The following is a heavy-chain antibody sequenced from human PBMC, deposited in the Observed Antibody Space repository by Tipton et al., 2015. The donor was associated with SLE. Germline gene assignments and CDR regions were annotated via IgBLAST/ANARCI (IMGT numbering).Heavy chain of an antibody. J-gene: IGHJ4*02. CDR1: GASIRTYY. V-gene: IGHV4-59*01. CDR2: IYYSGST. D-gene: IGHD3-10*01. CDR3: ARAPTYYYGSGSYSPQYFDS. Sequence: TLSLTCAVSGASIRTYYWSWLRQSPGKGLEWIGYIYYSGSTNYNPSLKSRVTMSVDTSKNQISLKLSSVTAADTAVYYCARAPTYYYGSGSYSPQYFDSWGRGTLVTVSS.